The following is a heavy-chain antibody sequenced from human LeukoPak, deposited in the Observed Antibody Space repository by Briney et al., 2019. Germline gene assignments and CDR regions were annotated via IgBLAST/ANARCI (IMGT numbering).Heavy chain of an antibody. Sequence: MTGGSLRLSCAASGFTFSRNTMNWVRQAPGKGLEWVSSISSSSRYIYYADSVKGRFTISRDNARNSLYLQMNSLRVEDTAVYYCARDLLASVTPPYYGMDVWGQGTTVTVSS. CDR3: ARDLLASVTPPYYGMDV. D-gene: IGHD4-17*01. J-gene: IGHJ6*02. V-gene: IGHV3-21*01. CDR1: GFTFSRNT. CDR2: ISSSSRYI.